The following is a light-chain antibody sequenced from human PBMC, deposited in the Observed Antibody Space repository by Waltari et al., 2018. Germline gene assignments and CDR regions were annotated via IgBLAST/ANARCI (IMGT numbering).Light chain of an antibody. CDR1: QYINAD. V-gene: IGKV3-11*01. CDR3: AQRNDWPIT. J-gene: IGKJ5*01. CDR2: DAS. Sequence: DIVLTQSPATLSLSPGERATLSCRASQYINADLAWYQQKPGQAPRLFVYDASNRATGIQARVSGSGSGKDFTLTISSLDPEDSAVYYCAQRNDWPITFGQGTRVEIK.